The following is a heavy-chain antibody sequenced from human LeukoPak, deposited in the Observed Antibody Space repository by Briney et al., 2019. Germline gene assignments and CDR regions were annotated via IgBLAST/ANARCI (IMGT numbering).Heavy chain of an antibody. Sequence: ASETLSVTRALSLFSIRSAYIWAWIGRPPGKGLDGIGAFHYTEITHYSPSLNSRLSISIDASKNPFSLTLTTVTAPHTALYYCARGRGRHVGTRWHPETHHDYWGQGILVTVSS. J-gene: IGHJ4*02. CDR2: FHYTEIT. CDR3: ARGRGRHVGTRWHPETHHDY. V-gene: IGHV4-38-2*01. D-gene: IGHD4-23*01. CDR1: LFSIRSAYI.